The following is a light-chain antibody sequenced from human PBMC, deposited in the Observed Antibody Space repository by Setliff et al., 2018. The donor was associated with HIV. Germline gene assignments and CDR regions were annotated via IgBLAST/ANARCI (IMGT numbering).Light chain of an antibody. CDR2: AVT. J-gene: IGLJ2*01. Sequence: ALTQPASLSGSPGQSITISCTGTTSDIGGYNFVSWYQQHPGKAPKLLIYAVTKRPSGVSARFSASKSGNTASLTISGLQDEDEADYYCNSYTSRSTFIFGGGTK. CDR1: TSDIGGYNF. V-gene: IGLV2-14*03. CDR3: NSYTSRSTFI.